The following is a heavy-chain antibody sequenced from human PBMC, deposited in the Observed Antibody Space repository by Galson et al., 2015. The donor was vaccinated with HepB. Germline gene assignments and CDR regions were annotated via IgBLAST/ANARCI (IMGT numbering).Heavy chain of an antibody. J-gene: IGHJ5*02. D-gene: IGHD2-2*01. Sequence: PALVKPTQTLTLTCTFSGFSLNSREPRVSWIRQPPGKALEWLARIEWGNKKFYSASLKTRLTISQDTPKNQVVLTLTNVDPVDTATYYCVRIGPTAVDSWGLGTLVTVSS. V-gene: IGHV2-70*04. CDR2: IEWGNKK. CDR1: GFSLNSREPR. CDR3: VRIGPTAVDS.